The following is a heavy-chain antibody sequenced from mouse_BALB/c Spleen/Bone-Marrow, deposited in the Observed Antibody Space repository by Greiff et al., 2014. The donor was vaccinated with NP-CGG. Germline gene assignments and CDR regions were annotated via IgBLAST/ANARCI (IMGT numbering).Heavy chain of an antibody. J-gene: IGHJ4*01. V-gene: IGHV1-7*01. Sequence: QVQLQQSGAELAKPGASVKMSCKASGYTFTSYWMHWVKQRPGQVLEWIAYINPSTGYTEYNLKFKDKATLTADKSSSTAYIQLSSLTSEDSAVYYCASPYGYEDYSAMDYWGQGTSVTVSS. CDR3: ASPYGYEDYSAMDY. CDR2: INPSTGYT. D-gene: IGHD1-2*01. CDR1: GYTFTSYW.